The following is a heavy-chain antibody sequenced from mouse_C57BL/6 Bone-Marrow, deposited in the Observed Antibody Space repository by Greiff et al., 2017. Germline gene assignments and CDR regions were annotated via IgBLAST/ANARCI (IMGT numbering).Heavy chain of an antibody. CDR2: SRNKANDYTT. V-gene: IGHV7-1*01. D-gene: IGHD1-1*01. Sequence: EVKLMESGGGLVQSGRSLRLSCATSGFTFSDFYMEWVRQAPGKGLEWIAASRNKANDYTTEYSASVKGRFIVSRDTSQSILYLQMNALRAEETAIYYCARGSPGRGYSRDYWGQGTSVTVSS. J-gene: IGHJ4*01. CDR3: ARGSPGRGYSRDY. CDR1: GFTFSDFY.